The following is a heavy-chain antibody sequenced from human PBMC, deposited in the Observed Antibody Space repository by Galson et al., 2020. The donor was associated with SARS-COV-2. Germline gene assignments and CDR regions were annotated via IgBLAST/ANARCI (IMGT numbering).Heavy chain of an antibody. Sequence: ETSETLSLTCTVSGGSVSSGDYFWSWVRQPPGKGLECIGYIYHSGTAYYNPSLKSRVSMSLDTSKNHFSLKMSSVTAADTAVYYCARVLLTAAGLVDAFDVWGQGTIVTVSS. CDR2: IYHSGTA. CDR1: GGSVSSGDYF. J-gene: IGHJ3*01. CDR3: ARVLLTAAGLVDAFDV. D-gene: IGHD2-8*02. V-gene: IGHV4-30-4*01.